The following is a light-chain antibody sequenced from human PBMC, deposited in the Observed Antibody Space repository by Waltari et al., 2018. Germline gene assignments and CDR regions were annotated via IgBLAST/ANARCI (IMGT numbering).Light chain of an antibody. Sequence: QSALTQPASVSGSPGQSITISCAGTSSDVGAYNYLSWYQQHPGKAPKLIIFDVSNRPSGVSNRFSGSKSGNTASLTISGLQAEDEADYYCSSYISSSTLELFGGGTSLTVL. CDR1: SSDVGAYNY. CDR2: DVS. V-gene: IGLV2-14*03. J-gene: IGLJ2*01. CDR3: SSYISSSTLEL.